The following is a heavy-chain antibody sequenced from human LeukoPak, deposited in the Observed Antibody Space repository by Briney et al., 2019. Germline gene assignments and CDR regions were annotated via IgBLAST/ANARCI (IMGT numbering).Heavy chain of an antibody. D-gene: IGHD6-6*01. CDR2: IIPIFGTA. J-gene: IGHJ4*02. CDR3: ARDGGIAAPSGPNFDY. CDR1: GGTFSSYA. V-gene: IGHV1-69*05. Sequence: AASVKVSCKASGGTFSSYATSWVRQAPGQGLEWMGRIIPIFGTANYAQKFQGRVTITTDESTSTAYMELSSLRSEDTAVYYCARDGGIAAPSGPNFDYWGQGTLVTVSS.